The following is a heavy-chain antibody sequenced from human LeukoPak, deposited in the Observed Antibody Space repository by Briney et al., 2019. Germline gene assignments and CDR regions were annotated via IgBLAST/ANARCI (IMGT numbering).Heavy chain of an antibody. J-gene: IGHJ4*02. CDR1: GFTFSSYW. CDR2: IKQDGSEK. CDR3: ARGTVLLWFGEPPGY. D-gene: IGHD3-10*01. Sequence: PGGSLRLSCAASGFTFSSYWMSWVRQAPGKGLEWVANIKQDGSEKYYVDSVKGRFTISRDNAKNSLYLQMNSLRAEDTAVYYCARGTVLLWFGEPPGYWGQGTLVTVSS. V-gene: IGHV3-7*01.